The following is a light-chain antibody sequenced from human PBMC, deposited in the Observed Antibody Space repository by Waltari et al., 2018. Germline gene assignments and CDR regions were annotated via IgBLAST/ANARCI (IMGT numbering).Light chain of an antibody. J-gene: IGLJ2*01. V-gene: IGLV1-47*02. CDR2: YND. CDR3: AAWDDTLSGAL. CDR1: SSNIGSNG. Sequence: QSVLTQPPSASEAARKSVTISCSGSSSNIGSNGVSWYKQFPGPAPNLLIYYNDHRASGVPDRFSGSKSGTSASLTIAGLQAEDEGDYYCAAWDDTLSGALFGGGTRLTVL.